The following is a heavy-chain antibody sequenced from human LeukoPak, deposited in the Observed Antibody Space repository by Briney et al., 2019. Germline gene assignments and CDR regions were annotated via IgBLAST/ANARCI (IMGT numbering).Heavy chain of an antibody. D-gene: IGHD7-27*01. CDR2: IYYSGTT. CDR1: GGSISSDY. J-gene: IGHJ4*02. V-gene: IGHV4-59*01. CDR3: ARGANWGSPDY. Sequence: PSETLSLTCTVSGGSISSDYWSWIRQSPGKGLEWIGYIYYSGTTSYNPSLKSRVTISLDTSKNQFSLKLSSVTAADTAAYYCARGANWGSPDYWGQGTLVTVSS.